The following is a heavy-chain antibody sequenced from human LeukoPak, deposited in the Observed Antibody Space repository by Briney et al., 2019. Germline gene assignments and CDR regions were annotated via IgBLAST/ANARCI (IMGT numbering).Heavy chain of an antibody. CDR1: GFTFGSYA. CDR2: ISGSGGST. J-gene: IGHJ4*02. CDR3: AKDLAITMVRGGNFDY. V-gene: IGHV3-23*01. Sequence: PGGSLRLSCAASGFTFGSYAMSWVRQAPGKGLEWVSAISGSGGSTYYADSVKGRFTISRDNSKNTLYLQMNSLSAEDTAVYYCAKDLAITMVRGGNFDYWAREPWSPSPQ. D-gene: IGHD3-10*01.